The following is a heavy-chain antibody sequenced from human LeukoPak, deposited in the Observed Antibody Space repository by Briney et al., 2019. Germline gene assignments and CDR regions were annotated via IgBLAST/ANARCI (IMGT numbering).Heavy chain of an antibody. CDR3: ARHESVAGTLWFDP. CDR2: IYYSGST. V-gene: IGHV4-59*08. Sequence: PSETLSLTCTVSGGSISSYYWSWIRQPPGKGLEWIGYIYYSGSTNYNPSLKSRVTISVDTSKSQFSLKLSSVTAADTAVYYCARHESVAGTLWFDPWGQGTLVTVSS. CDR1: GGSISSYY. J-gene: IGHJ5*02. D-gene: IGHD6-19*01.